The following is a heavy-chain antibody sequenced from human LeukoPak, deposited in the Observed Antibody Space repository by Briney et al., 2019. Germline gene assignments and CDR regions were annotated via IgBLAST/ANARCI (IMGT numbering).Heavy chain of an antibody. CDR2: ISSSSSYI. V-gene: IGHV3-21*01. CDR3: ARDLGGSYGGGGAFDI. Sequence: GGSLRLSCAASGFTSSSYSMNWVRQAPGKGLEWVSSISSSSSYIYYADSVKGRFTISRDNAKNSLYLQMNSLRAEDTAVYYCARDLGGSYGGGGAFDIWGQGTMVTVSS. J-gene: IGHJ3*02. CDR1: GFTSSSYS. D-gene: IGHD1-26*01.